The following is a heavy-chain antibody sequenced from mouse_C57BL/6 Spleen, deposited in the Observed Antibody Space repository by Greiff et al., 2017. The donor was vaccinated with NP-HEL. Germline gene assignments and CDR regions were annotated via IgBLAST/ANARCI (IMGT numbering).Heavy chain of an antibody. CDR1: GFTFSSYA. V-gene: IGHV5-9-1*02. Sequence: EVQVVESGEGLVKPGGSLKLSCAASGFTFSSYAMSWVRQTPEKRLEWVAYISSGGDYIYYADTVKGRFTISRDNARNTLYLQMSSLKSEDTAMYYCTRDGRMVPYAMDYWGQGTSVTVSS. D-gene: IGHD2-10*02. CDR3: TRDGRMVPYAMDY. CDR2: ISSGGDYI. J-gene: IGHJ4*01.